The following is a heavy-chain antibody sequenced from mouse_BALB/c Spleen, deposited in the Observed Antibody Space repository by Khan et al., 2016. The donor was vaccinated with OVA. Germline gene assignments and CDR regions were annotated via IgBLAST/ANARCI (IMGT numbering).Heavy chain of an antibody. CDR2: IWGDGST. V-gene: IGHV2-3*01. CDR1: GFSLSSTG. Sequence: VELVESGPGLVAPSQSLSITCTVSGFSLSSTGVSWVRQPPGKGLEWLGVIWGDGSTNYHSTLKSRLIISKDNSKSQVFLKLNSLQTDDTATYYCAKFTPDYYSMDYWGQGTSVTVSS. J-gene: IGHJ4*01. CDR3: AKFTPDYYSMDY. D-gene: IGHD1-1*01.